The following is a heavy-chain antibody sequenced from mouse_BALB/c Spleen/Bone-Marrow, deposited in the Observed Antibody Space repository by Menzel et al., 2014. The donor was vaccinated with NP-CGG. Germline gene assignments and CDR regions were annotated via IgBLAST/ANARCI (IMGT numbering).Heavy chain of an antibody. J-gene: IGHJ2*01. CDR1: GYAFSGYW. Sequence: QVQLQQSGAELVRPGSSAKISCKASGYAFSGYWLHWVKHRPGQGLEGIGQIYPGDGDTDYNGKFKGKATLTAAKSSSTAYMQLSSLTSEDSAVYFCARGGISVDYWGQGTTLTVSS. CDR3: ARGGISVDY. CDR2: IYPGDGDT. V-gene: IGHV1-80*01.